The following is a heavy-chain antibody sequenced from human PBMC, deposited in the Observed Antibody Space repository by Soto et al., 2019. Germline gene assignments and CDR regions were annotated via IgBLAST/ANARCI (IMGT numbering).Heavy chain of an antibody. CDR3: AMGLDV. CDR2: INAGNGNT. CDR1: GYTFTSYA. J-gene: IGHJ6*02. Sequence: ASVKVSCKASGYTFTSYAMHWVRQAPGQRLEWMGWINAGNGNTEYSQKFQGRVTISVDKSKNQFSLKLSSVTAADTAVYYCAMGLDVWGQGTTVTVSS. D-gene: IGHD1-26*01. V-gene: IGHV1-3*01.